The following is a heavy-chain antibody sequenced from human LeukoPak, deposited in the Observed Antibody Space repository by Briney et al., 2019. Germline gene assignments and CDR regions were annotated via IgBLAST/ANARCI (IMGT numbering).Heavy chain of an antibody. V-gene: IGHV3-48*04. Sequence: GGSLRLSCAASGFTFSSYSMNWVRQAPGKGLEWDSSISSSSSTIYYADSVRGRFTISRDNAKNSLYLQMDSLRAEDTAVYYCARDEYNWNVDAFDIWGQGTVVTVSS. D-gene: IGHD1-20*01. J-gene: IGHJ3*02. CDR1: GFTFSSYS. CDR3: ARDEYNWNVDAFDI. CDR2: ISSSSSTI.